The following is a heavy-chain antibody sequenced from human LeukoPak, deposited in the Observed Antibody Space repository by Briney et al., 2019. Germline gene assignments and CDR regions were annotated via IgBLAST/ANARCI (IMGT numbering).Heavy chain of an antibody. CDR2: IYYSGST. V-gene: IGHV4-39*01. D-gene: IGHD4-11*01. J-gene: IGHJ4*02. CDR3: ARQSATTVTT. Sequence: SETLSLTCTVSGGSISSYYWGWIRQPPGKGLEWIGSIYYSGSTYYNPSLKSRVTISVDTSKNQFSLKLSSVTAADTAVYYCARQSATTVTTWGQGTLVTVSS. CDR1: GGSISSYY.